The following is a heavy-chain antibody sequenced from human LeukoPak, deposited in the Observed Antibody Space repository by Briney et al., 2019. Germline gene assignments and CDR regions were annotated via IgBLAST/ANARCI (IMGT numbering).Heavy chain of an antibody. CDR1: GFTFSSYE. V-gene: IGHV3-48*03. J-gene: IGHJ4*02. CDR3: AKDLNKFKAAGTGPSDY. Sequence: PGGSLRLSCAASGFTFSSYEMNWVRQAPGKGLEWVSYISSSGSTIYYADSVKGRFTISRDNAKNSLYLQMNSLRAEDTAVYYCAKDLNKFKAAGTGPSDYWGQGTLVTVSS. CDR2: ISSSGSTI. D-gene: IGHD6-13*01.